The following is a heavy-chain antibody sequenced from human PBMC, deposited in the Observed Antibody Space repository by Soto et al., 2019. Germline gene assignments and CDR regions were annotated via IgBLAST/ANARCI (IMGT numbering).Heavy chain of an antibody. CDR3: ARDSDYYYYGMDV. V-gene: IGHV3-13*01. CDR2: IGTAGDT. CDR1: GFTFSSYD. Sequence: ESGGGLVQPGGSLRLSCAASGFTFSSYDMHWVRQATGKGLEWVSAIGTAGDTYYPGSVKGRFTISRENAKNSLYLQMNSLRAEDTAVYYCARDSDYYYYGMDVWGQGTTVTVSS. J-gene: IGHJ6*02.